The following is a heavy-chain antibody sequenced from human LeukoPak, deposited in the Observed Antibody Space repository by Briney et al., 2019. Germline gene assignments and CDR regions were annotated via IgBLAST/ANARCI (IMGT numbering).Heavy chain of an antibody. D-gene: IGHD4-23*01. J-gene: IGHJ4*02. V-gene: IGHV1-18*01. CDR2: ISAYNGNT. CDR1: GYTFTIYG. Sequence: GASVTVSCTASGYTFTIYGISWVRHAPGPGLEWMGWISAYNGNTNYAQKLQGRVTMTTDTSTSTAYMELRSLRSDDTAVYYCARDYGGNSIAAYWGQGTLVTVSS. CDR3: ARDYGGNSIAAY.